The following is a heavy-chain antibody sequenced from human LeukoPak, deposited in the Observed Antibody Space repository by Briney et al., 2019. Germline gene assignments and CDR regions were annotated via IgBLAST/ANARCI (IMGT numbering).Heavy chain of an antibody. CDR1: GFTFSRYA. D-gene: IGHD5-18*01. J-gene: IGHJ4*02. Sequence: PGGSLRLSCSASGFTFSRYAMHWVRQAPGKGLEYVSAISSNGGSTYYGDSVKGRFTIARDNSKNTLYLLMSSLRAEDTAVYYCVKARGIQLWLPGDYWGQGTLVTVSS. V-gene: IGHV3-64D*09. CDR3: VKARGIQLWLPGDY. CDR2: ISSNGGST.